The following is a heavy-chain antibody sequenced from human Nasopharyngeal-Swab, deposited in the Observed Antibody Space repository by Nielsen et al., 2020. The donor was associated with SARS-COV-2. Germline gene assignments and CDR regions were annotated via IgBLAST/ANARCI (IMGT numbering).Heavy chain of an antibody. CDR2: ISSNGGST. CDR3: VKAGLGFRIAAAETGIAVAGTVGGYGVDV. D-gene: IGHD6-19*01. J-gene: IGHJ6*02. CDR1: GFTFSSYA. Sequence: GGSLRLSCSASGFTFSSYAMHWVRQAPGKGLEYVSAISSNGGSTYYADSVKGRFTISRDNSKNTLYLQMSSLRAEDTAVYYCVKAGLGFRIAAAETGIAVAGTVGGYGVDVWGQGTTVTVSS. V-gene: IGHV3-64D*06.